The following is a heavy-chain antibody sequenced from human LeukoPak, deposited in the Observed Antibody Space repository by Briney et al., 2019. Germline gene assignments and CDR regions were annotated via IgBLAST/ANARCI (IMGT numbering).Heavy chain of an antibody. CDR3: ARVAREDSSSWYYYYGMDV. D-gene: IGHD6-13*01. V-gene: IGHV1-69*13. J-gene: IGHJ6*02. CDR1: GGTFSSYA. CDR2: IIPIFGTA. Sequence: GASVKVSCKASGGTFSSYAISWVRQAPGQGLEWMGGIIPIFGTANYAQKFQGRVTITADESTSTAYMELSSLRSEDTAVYYCARVAREDSSSWYYYYGMDVWGQGTTVTVSS.